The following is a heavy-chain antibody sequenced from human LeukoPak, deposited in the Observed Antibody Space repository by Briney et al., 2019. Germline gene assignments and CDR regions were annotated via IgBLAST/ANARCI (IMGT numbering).Heavy chain of an antibody. CDR2: ISAYNGNT. CDR3: ARVRGAVASNWFDP. D-gene: IGHD6-19*01. V-gene: IGHV1-18*01. J-gene: IGHJ5*02. Sequence: ASVKVSCKASGYTFTSYGISWVRQAPGQGLEWMGWISAYNGNTNYAQKLQGRVTMTTDTSTSTAYMELRSLRSDVTAVYYCARVRGAVASNWFDPWGQGTLVTVSS. CDR1: GYTFTSYG.